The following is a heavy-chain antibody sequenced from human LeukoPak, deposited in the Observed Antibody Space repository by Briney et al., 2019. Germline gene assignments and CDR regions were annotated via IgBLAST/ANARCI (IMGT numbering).Heavy chain of an antibody. CDR1: GGSISSYY. CDR3: ARQGAGMITFGGVIARDWFDP. J-gene: IGHJ5*02. Sequence: SETLSLTCSVSGGSISSYYWSWIRQPPGKGLEWIGYIYYSGSTNYNPSLKSRVIISVDTSKNQFSLKLSSVTAADTAVYYCARQGAGMITFGGVIARDWFDPWGQGILVTVSS. CDR2: IYYSGST. D-gene: IGHD3-16*02. V-gene: IGHV4-59*08.